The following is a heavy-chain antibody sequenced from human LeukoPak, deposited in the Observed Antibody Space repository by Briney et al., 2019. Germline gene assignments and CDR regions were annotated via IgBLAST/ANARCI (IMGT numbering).Heavy chain of an antibody. CDR3: ATAVIVAVFGDAFDI. Sequence: ASVKVSCKASGYTFTGYHIHWVRQAPGQGLEWMGWINPNSGGTNYAQKFQGRVTMTRDTSISTAYMELRRLRYDDTAVYYCATAVIVAVFGDAFDIWGQGTLVTVSS. J-gene: IGHJ3*02. CDR1: GYTFTGYH. D-gene: IGHD6-13*01. CDR2: INPNSGGT. V-gene: IGHV1-2*02.